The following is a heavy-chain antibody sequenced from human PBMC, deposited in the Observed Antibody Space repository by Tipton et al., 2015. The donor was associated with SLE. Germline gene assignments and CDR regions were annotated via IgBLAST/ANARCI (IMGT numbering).Heavy chain of an antibody. J-gene: IGHJ2*01. CDR2: IYSGGST. D-gene: IGHD6-13*01. CDR1: GFTFSNNY. V-gene: IGHV3-53*04. CDR3: AREGSAAGRYFDL. Sequence: SLRLSCAASGFTFSNNYMSWVRRAPGKGLEWVSVIYSGGSTYYADSVKGRFTISRHNSKNTLYLQMNSLRAEDTAVYYCAREGSAAGRYFDLWGRGTLVTVSS.